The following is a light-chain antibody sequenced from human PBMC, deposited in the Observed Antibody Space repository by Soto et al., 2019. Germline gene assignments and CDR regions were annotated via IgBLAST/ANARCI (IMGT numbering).Light chain of an antibody. CDR3: QQYNNWPPGYS. Sequence: EIVMTQSPVILSVSPGEKATLSCRASQSVGTNLDWYQQKLGQAPRLLIYDSSTRATGIPARFSGSGSGTEFTLTITSLQSEDFAVYYCQQYNNWPPGYSFGQGTKLEI. V-gene: IGKV3-15*01. J-gene: IGKJ2*01. CDR2: DSS. CDR1: QSVGTN.